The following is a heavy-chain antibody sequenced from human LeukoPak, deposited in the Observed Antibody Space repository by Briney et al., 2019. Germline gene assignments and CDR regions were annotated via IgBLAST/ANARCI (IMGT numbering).Heavy chain of an antibody. D-gene: IGHD5/OR15-5a*01. CDR3: AKSTWSTYYFDY. CDR2: ISSSSSYI. Sequence: GGSLRLSCAASGFTFSSYSMNWVRQAPGKGLEWVSSISSSSSYIYYADSVKGRFTISRDNAKNSLYLQMNGLRAEDTAVYYCAKSTWSTYYFDYWGQGTLVTVSS. J-gene: IGHJ4*02. V-gene: IGHV3-21*01. CDR1: GFTFSSYS.